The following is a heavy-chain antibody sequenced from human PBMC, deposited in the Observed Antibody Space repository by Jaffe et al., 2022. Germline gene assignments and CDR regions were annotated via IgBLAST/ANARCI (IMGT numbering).Heavy chain of an antibody. CDR1: GYTFTGYY. CDR2: INPNSGGT. J-gene: IGHJ4*02. V-gene: IGHV1-2*02. D-gene: IGHD6-13*01. Sequence: QVQLVQSGAEVKKPGASVKVSCKASGYTFTGYYMHWVRQAPGQGLEWMGWINPNSGGTNYAQKFQGRVTMTRDTSISTAYMELSRLRSDDTAVYYCARVPRRYSSSWYVFFDYWGQGTLVTVSS. CDR3: ARVPRRYSSSWYVFFDY.